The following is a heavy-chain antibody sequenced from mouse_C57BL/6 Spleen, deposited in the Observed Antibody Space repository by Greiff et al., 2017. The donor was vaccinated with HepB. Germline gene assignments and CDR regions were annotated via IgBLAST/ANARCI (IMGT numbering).Heavy chain of an antibody. D-gene: IGHD1-1*01. CDR3: ARGPSPYYYGSSYLDY. CDR1: GYTFTSYW. V-gene: IGHV1-55*01. Sequence: QVQLQQPGAELVKPGAPVKMSCKASGYTFTSYWITWVKQRPGQGLEWIGDIYPGSGSTNYNEKFKSNATLTVDTSSSTAYMQLSSLTSEDSAVYYCARGPSPYYYGSSYLDYWGQGTTLTVSS. J-gene: IGHJ2*01. CDR2: IYPGSGST.